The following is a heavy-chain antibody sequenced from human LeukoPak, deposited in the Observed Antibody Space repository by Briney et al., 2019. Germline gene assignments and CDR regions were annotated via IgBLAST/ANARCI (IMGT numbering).Heavy chain of an antibody. D-gene: IGHD5-18*01. Sequence: GGSLRLSCAASGFTFSSYGMHWVRQAPGKGLEWVAVISYDGSNKYYADSVKGRFTISRDNSKNTLYLQMNSLRAEDTAVYYCAKDRQLWFTYFDYWGQGILVTVSS. J-gene: IGHJ4*02. V-gene: IGHV3-30*18. CDR3: AKDRQLWFTYFDY. CDR2: ISYDGSNK. CDR1: GFTFSSYG.